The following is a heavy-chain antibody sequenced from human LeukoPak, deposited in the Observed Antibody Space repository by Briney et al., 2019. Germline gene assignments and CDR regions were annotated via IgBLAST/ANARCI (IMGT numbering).Heavy chain of an antibody. Sequence: SETLSLTCAVYGGSFGGYYWSWIRQPPGKGLEWIGYIYYSGSTNYNPSLKSRVTISVDTSKNQFSLKLSSVTAADTAVYYCARRGEHYALDIWGQGTTVTVST. D-gene: IGHD1-26*01. CDR1: GGSFGGYY. V-gene: IGHV4-59*01. CDR3: ARRGEHYALDI. CDR2: IYYSGST. J-gene: IGHJ3*02.